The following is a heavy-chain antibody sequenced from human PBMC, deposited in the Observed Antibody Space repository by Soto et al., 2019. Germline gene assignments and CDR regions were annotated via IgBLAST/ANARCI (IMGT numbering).Heavy chain of an antibody. CDR1: SYTFTSYG. Sequence: QVQLLQSGAEVKKPGASVKVSCKAASYTFTSYGISWGRQAPGQGLEWMGWISSYNGNTKYAQKLQGRVTMTTDTSTSTAYMELRSLRSDDTAVYYYARDASVGLNDYWGQGTLVTVSS. CDR3: ARDASVGLNDY. CDR2: ISSYNGNT. D-gene: IGHD1-26*01. V-gene: IGHV1-18*01. J-gene: IGHJ4*02.